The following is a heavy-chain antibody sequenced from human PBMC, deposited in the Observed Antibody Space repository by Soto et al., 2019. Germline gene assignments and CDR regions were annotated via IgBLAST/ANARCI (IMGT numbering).Heavy chain of an antibody. J-gene: IGHJ4*02. CDR3: ARGGDTAMVSVSGYFAY. V-gene: IGHV1-46*01. Sequence: QVQLVQSGAEVKKPGASVKVSCKASGSTFTSYYMHWVRQAPGQGLEWMGIINPSGGSTNYAQKFQGRVTMTRDTFTSTVYMELSSLRSEDTAVYYCARGGDTAMVSVSGYFAYWGQGTLVTVSS. D-gene: IGHD5-18*01. CDR1: GSTFTSYY. CDR2: INPSGGST.